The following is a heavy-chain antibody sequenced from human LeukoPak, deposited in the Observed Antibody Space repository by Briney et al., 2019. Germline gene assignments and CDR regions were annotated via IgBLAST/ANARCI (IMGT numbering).Heavy chain of an antibody. CDR1: GGSFSGYY. CDR3: ARGGGSSWYEEAFDI. J-gene: IGHJ3*02. D-gene: IGHD6-13*01. Sequence: SETLSLTCAVYGGSFSGYYWSWIRQPPGKGLEWIGEINHSGSTNYNPSLKSRVTISVDTSKNQFSLKLSSVAAADTAVYYCARGGGSSWYEEAFDIWGQGTMVTVS. V-gene: IGHV4-34*01. CDR2: INHSGST.